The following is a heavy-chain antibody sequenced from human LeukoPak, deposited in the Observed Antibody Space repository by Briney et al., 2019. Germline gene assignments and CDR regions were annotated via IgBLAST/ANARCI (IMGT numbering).Heavy chain of an antibody. D-gene: IGHD4-23*01. J-gene: IGHJ3*02. CDR2: ISAYNGNT. V-gene: IGHV1-18*01. Sequence: ASVKVSCKASGYTFTSYGISWVRQAPGQGLEWMGWISAYNGNTNYAQKLQGRVTMTTDTSTSTAYMELSSLRSEDTAVYYCARGDMTTVVPHGAFDIWGQGTMVTVSS. CDR1: GYTFTSYG. CDR3: ARGDMTTVVPHGAFDI.